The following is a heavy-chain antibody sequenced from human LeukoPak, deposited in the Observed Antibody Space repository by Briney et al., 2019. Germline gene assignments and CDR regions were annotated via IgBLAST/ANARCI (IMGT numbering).Heavy chain of an antibody. CDR3: ATRADWFDP. CDR2: VFHSGVT. Sequence: SETLSLTCSVSGDSITSYYWSWIRKPPGRGLEWIGYVFHSGVTNYNPSLKSRVTLSLDTSKSQFSLKLKSVTAADTAVYFCATRADWFDPWGQGTLVTVSS. CDR1: GDSITSYY. V-gene: IGHV4-59*12. J-gene: IGHJ5*02.